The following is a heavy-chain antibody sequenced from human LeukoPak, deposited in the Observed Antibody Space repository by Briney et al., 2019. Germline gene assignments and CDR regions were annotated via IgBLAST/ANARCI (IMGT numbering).Heavy chain of an antibody. D-gene: IGHD3-3*01. Sequence: GGSLRLSCVASGFSFSSFPMVWVRQAPEKGLEFVSAIGSDGGGIEYADSVKGRFTISRDNSKNTLYLQMNSLRAEDTAVYYCAKDRGIATYFDYWGQGTLVTVSS. CDR1: GFSFSSFP. V-gene: IGHV3-23*01. J-gene: IGHJ4*02. CDR2: IGSDGGGI. CDR3: AKDRGIATYFDY.